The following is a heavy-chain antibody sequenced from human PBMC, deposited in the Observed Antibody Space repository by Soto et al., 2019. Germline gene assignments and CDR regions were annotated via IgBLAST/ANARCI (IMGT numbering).Heavy chain of an antibody. V-gene: IGHV4-34*01. CDR2: INHSGST. D-gene: IGHD3-3*01. CDR3: ARGGDFWSGYYTPFDY. Sequence: QVQLQQWGAGLLKPSETLSLTCAVYGGSFSGYYWSWIRQPPGKGLGWIGEINHSGSTNYNPSLKSRVTISVDTSKNQFSLKLSSVTAADTAVYYCARGGDFWSGYYTPFDYWGQGTLVTVSS. CDR1: GGSFSGYY. J-gene: IGHJ4*02.